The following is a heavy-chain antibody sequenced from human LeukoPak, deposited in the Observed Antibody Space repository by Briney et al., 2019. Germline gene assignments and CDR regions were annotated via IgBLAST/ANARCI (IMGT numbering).Heavy chain of an antibody. V-gene: IGHV3-30-3*01. Sequence: GRSLRLSCAASGFTFSSYAMHWVRQAPGKGLEWVAVISYDGSSKYYADSVKGRFTISRDNSKNTLYLQMNSLRAEDTAVYYCARDPQDIVVVVAAKGGYYYGMDVWGQGTTVTVSS. CDR1: GFTFSSYA. CDR3: ARDPQDIVVVVAAKGGYYYGMDV. J-gene: IGHJ6*02. CDR2: ISYDGSSK. D-gene: IGHD2-15*01.